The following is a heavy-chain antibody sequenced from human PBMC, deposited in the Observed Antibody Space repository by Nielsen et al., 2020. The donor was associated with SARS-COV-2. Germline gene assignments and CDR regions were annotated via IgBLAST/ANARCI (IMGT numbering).Heavy chain of an antibody. V-gene: IGHV3-9*01. CDR1: GFAFDDHG. J-gene: IGHJ5*02. D-gene: IGHD2-15*01. Sequence: SLKISCVASGFAFDDHGMHWVRQRPGKGLEWVSGITWNSGGRGYAASVKGRFTISRDNAKNSLFLQMNSLRAEDTAVYYCARDGIVSRGWFDPWGQGTLVTVSS. CDR2: ITWNSGGR. CDR3: ARDGIVSRGWFDP.